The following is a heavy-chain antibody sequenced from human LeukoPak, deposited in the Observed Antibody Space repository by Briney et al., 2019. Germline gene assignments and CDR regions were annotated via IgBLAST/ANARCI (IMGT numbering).Heavy chain of an antibody. CDR2: IRYDGSNK. CDR3: AKDGTETHYYYYYMDV. Sequence: GGSPRLSCAASGFTFSSYGMHWVRQAPGKGLEWVAFIRYDGSNKYYADSVKGRFTISRDNSKNTLYLQMNSLRAEDTAVYYCAKDGTETHYYYYYMDVWGKGTTVTISS. J-gene: IGHJ6*03. V-gene: IGHV3-30*02. CDR1: GFTFSSYG. D-gene: IGHD4-17*01.